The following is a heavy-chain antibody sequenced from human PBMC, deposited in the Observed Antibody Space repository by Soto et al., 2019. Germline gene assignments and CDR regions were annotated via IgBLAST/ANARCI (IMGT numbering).Heavy chain of an antibody. Sequence: QVQLQESGPGLVKPSQTLSLTCTVSGDSITTVGYYWTWIRQHPGQGLEWIGFISYSGSTYYSSALKGRGAISADTSKNQFSLKLNSVTAADTAVYYCTRGDYWGQGTLVTVSS. CDR2: ISYSGST. J-gene: IGHJ4*02. CDR1: GDSITTVGYY. V-gene: IGHV4-31*03. CDR3: TRGDY.